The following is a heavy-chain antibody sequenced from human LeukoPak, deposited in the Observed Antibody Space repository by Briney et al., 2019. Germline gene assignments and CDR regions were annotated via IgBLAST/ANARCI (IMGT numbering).Heavy chain of an antibody. CDR2: ISSSSSYI. D-gene: IGHD3-9*01. V-gene: IGHV3-21*01. CDR3: ARAYDIPDAFDI. J-gene: IGHJ3*02. Sequence: GGSLRLSCAASGFTFSSDSMNWVRQAPGKGLEWVSSISSSSSYIYYADSVKSRFTISRDNAKNSLYLQMNSLRAEDTAVYYCARAYDIPDAFDIWGQGTMVTVSS. CDR1: GFTFSSDS.